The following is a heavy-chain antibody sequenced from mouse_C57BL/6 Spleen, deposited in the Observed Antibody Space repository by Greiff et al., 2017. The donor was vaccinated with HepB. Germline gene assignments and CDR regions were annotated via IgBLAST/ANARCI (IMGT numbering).Heavy chain of an antibody. Sequence: EVKLEESGPGLVKPSQSLSLTCSVTGYSITSGYYWNLIRQFPGNKLEWMGYISYDGSNNYNPSLKNRISITRDTSKNQFFLKLNSVTTEDTATYYCARGGGSRPYWYFDVWGTGTTVTVSS. CDR2: ISYDGSN. CDR1: GYSITSGYY. CDR3: ARGGGSRPYWYFDV. J-gene: IGHJ1*03. V-gene: IGHV3-6*01.